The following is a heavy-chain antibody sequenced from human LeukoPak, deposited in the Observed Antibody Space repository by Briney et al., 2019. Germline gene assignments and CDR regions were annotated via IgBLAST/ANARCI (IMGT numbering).Heavy chain of an antibody. D-gene: IGHD2-8*01. CDR3: ARGDIVLTRLTSWFDP. CDR2: FDPEDGET. J-gene: IGHJ5*02. Sequence: ASVKVSCKVSGYTLTELSMHWVRQAPGKGLEWMGGFDPEDGETIYAQKFQGRVTMTEDTSTDTAYMELSSLRSEDTAVYYCARGDIVLTRLTSWFDPWGQGTLVTVSS. CDR1: GYTLTELS. V-gene: IGHV1-24*01.